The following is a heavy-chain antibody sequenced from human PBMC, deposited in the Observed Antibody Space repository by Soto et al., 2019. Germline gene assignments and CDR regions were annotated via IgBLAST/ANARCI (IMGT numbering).Heavy chain of an antibody. V-gene: IGHV3-23*01. J-gene: IGHJ2*01. CDR1: GFTFINHA. CDR2: ISGGGDAT. Sequence: EVQLLESGGGLVQPGGSLRLSCAGSGFTFINHAMNWVRQAPGKGLEWVSSISGGGDATFFGDSVRGRFTISRDNSKYTVTLQMNSLGVDDTAVYYCARKILGSTSRPNYWYFDRWGRGTLVTVSS. CDR3: ARKILGSTSRPNYWYFDR. D-gene: IGHD2-2*01.